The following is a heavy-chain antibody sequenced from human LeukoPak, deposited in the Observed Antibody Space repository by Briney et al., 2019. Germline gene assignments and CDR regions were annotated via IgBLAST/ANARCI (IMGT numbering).Heavy chain of an antibody. CDR1: GFIFSHYA. V-gene: IGHV3-23*01. D-gene: IGHD1-26*01. CDR2: IGGEGVSK. J-gene: IGHJ4*02. Sequence: GGSLRLFCVASGFIFSHYAVTWVRQATGKGGECVSAIGGEGVSKDYADSVKGRFTICRDNSNNTLCLQMNSRRAEDTALYYGAKRAGGTPDYGGLGTLVIVSS. CDR3: AKRAGGTPDY.